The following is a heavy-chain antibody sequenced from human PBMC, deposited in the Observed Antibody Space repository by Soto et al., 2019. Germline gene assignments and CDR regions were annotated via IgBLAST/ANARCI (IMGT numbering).Heavy chain of an antibody. D-gene: IGHD1-26*01. CDR2: ISWNSGSI. CDR1: GFTFDDYA. J-gene: IGHJ3*02. CDR3: AKDPGQALVGATSAFDI. V-gene: IGHV3-9*01. Sequence: GGSLRLSCAASGFTFDDYAMHWVRQAPGKGLEWVSGISWNSGSIGYADSVKGRFTISRDNAKNSLYLQMNSLRAEDTALYYCAKDPGQALVGATSAFDIWGQGTMVTV.